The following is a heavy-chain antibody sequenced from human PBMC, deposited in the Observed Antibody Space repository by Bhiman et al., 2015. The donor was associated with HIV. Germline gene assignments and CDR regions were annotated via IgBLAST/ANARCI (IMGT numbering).Heavy chain of an antibody. J-gene: IGHJ5*02. CDR3: ARSKGAAALYWFDP. D-gene: IGHD6-13*01. Sequence: VQLVESGGGLVKPGGSLRLSCAASGFTVSSNYMSWVRQAPGKGLEWVSVINSGGRTYYADSVKGRFTISRDNSKNTLYLQMNSLRAEETAVYYCARSKGAAALYWFDPWGQGTLVTVSS. V-gene: IGHV3-66*01. CDR2: INSGGRT. CDR1: GFTVSSNY.